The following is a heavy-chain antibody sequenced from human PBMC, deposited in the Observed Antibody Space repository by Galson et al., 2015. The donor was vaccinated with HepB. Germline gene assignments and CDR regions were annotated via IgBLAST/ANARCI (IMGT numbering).Heavy chain of an antibody. CDR3: AREIAVAGTWWLDP. D-gene: IGHD6-13*01. Sequence: SVKVSCKASGYTFTSYGISWVRQAPGQGLEWMGWISVYNGNTNYAQKLQDRVTMTTDTSTSTAYMELRSLRSDDTAVYYCAREIAVAGTWWLDPWGQGTLVTVSS. CDR1: GYTFTSYG. J-gene: IGHJ5*02. V-gene: IGHV1-18*01. CDR2: ISVYNGNT.